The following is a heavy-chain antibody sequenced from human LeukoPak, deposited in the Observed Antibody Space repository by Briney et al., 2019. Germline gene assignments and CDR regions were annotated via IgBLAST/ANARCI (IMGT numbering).Heavy chain of an antibody. CDR2: IYTSGST. V-gene: IGHV4-4*07. D-gene: IGHD5-18*01. J-gene: IGHJ6*03. CDR1: GVSISSYY. Sequence: SETLSLTCTVSGVSISSYYWTWIRQSAGKGLEWIGRIYTSGSTYYNPSLKSRVSMSVDASKNQFSLKLSSVTAADTAVYYCARGRYSYGPQNYDYMDVWGKGTTVTISS. CDR3: ARGRYSYGPQNYDYMDV.